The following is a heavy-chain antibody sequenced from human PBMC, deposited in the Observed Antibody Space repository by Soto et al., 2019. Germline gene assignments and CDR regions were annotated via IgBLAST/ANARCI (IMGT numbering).Heavy chain of an antibody. CDR2: ISYDGSNK. CDR3: ARSGLRYSSSWEMWTQFDY. CDR1: GFTFSSYA. D-gene: IGHD6-13*01. Sequence: PGGSLRLSCAASGFTFSSYAMHWVRQATGKGLEWVAVISYDGSNKYYADSVKGRFTISRDNSKNTLYLQMNSLRAEDTAVYYCARSGLRYSSSWEMWTQFDYWGQGTLVTVSS. J-gene: IGHJ4*02. V-gene: IGHV3-30-3*01.